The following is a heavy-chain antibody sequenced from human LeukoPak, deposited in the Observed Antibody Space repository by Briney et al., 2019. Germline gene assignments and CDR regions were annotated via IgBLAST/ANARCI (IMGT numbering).Heavy chain of an antibody. CDR1: GYTFTGYY. CDR3: ATLFTYGSGSYGFDY. V-gene: IGHV1-2*06. CDR2: IHPTSGGT. Sequence: HEASVKVSCKASGYTFTGYYMHWVRQAPGQGHEWMGRIHPTSGGTNYAQKFQGRVTMSRDTSISTAYRELSRLRSDDTAVYYCATLFTYGSGSYGFDYWGQGTLVTVSS. J-gene: IGHJ4*02. D-gene: IGHD3-10*01.